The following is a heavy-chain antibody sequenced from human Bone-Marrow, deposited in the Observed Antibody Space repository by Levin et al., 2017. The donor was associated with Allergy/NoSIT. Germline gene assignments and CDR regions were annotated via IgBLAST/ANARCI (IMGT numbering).Heavy chain of an antibody. Sequence: HPGGSLRLSCAASGFTFSSYAMHWVRQAPGKGLEWVAVISYDGSNKYYADSVKGRFTISRDNSKNTLYLQMNSLRAEDTAVYYCARDSAAYCGGDCSYFDYWGQGTLVTVSS. CDR1: GFTFSSYA. V-gene: IGHV3-30*04. J-gene: IGHJ4*02. D-gene: IGHD2-21*02. CDR2: ISYDGSNK. CDR3: ARDSAAYCGGDCSYFDY.